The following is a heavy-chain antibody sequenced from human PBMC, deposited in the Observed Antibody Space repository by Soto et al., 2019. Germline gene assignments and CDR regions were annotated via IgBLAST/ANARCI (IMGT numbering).Heavy chain of an antibody. CDR3: AKNKGGNYCTRTSCLYSFDY. CDR1: GFTFSTYA. CDR2: TSDSSST. Sequence: EVHVLESGGDLVQPGGSVRLSCAASGFTFSTYAMTWVRQAGGKGLEWVSTTSDSSSTYYADSVKGRFTISRDNSKNTLYLEMTSLRADDTAVYYCAKNKGGNYCTRTSCLYSFDYWGQGTLVTVTS. D-gene: IGHD2-2*01. J-gene: IGHJ4*02. V-gene: IGHV3-23*01.